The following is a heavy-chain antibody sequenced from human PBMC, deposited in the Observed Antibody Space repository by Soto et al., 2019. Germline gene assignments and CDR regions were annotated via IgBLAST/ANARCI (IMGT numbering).Heavy chain of an antibody. CDR2: ISAYNGNT. V-gene: IGHV1-18*01. D-gene: IGHD5-12*01. CDR3: ARDRGKRGYSGYGPLDY. J-gene: IGHJ4*02. CDR1: GYTFTSYG. Sequence: QVPLVQSGAEVKKPGASVKVSCKASGYTFTSYGISWVRQAPGQGLEWMGWISAYNGNTNYAQKLQGRVTMTTDTSTSTAYMELRSLRSDDTAVYYCARDRGKRGYSGYGPLDYWGQGTLVTVSS.